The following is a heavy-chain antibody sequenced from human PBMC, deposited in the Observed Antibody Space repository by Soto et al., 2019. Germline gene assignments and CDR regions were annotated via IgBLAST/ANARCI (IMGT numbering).Heavy chain of an antibody. CDR3: ARIRSSSEDY. J-gene: IGHJ4*02. CDR2: MDPNSGNT. V-gene: IGHV1-8*01. Sequence: QVQLVQSGAEVKKPGASVKVSCKASGYTFTSYDINWVRQATGQGLEWMGWMDPNSGNTGYAQKFQGRVTMTRNTSISTAYMALSSLRCVDTAVYYCARIRSSSEDYWGQGTLVTVSS. D-gene: IGHD6-6*01. CDR1: GYTFTSYD.